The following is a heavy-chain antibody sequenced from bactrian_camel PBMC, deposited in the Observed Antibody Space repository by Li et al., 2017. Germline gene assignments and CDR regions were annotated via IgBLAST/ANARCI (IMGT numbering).Heavy chain of an antibody. CDR3: AMNSGELIFRY. CDR1: GFTFSTYA. D-gene: IGHD2*01. J-gene: IGHJ6*01. CDR2: IYADSSNT. V-gene: IGHV3-2*01. Sequence: QLVESGGGLVQPGGSLRLSCAASGFTFSTYAMSWVRQAPGKGLEWVSGIYADSSNTYYSDSLKGRFTISRDNAKNTLYLQMNSLKSEDTALYYCAMNSGELIFRYWGQGTQ.